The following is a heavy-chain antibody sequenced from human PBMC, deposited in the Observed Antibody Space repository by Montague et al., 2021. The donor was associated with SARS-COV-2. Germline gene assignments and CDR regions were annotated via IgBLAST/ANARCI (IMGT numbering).Heavy chain of an antibody. Sequence: SLRLSCAASGFTFRSYEMNWVRQAPGKGLEWVSYISARSTTIYYADSVKGRFTISRDNAKNSLYLHMNSLRAEDTALYYCTSPWNYDGASHIWGQGTMVTVSS. CDR3: TSPWNYDGASHI. V-gene: IGHV3-48*03. J-gene: IGHJ3*02. CDR1: GFTFRSYE. CDR2: ISARSTTI. D-gene: IGHD1-7*01.